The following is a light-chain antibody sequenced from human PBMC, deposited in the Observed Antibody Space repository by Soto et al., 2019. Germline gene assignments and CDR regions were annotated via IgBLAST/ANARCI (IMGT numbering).Light chain of an antibody. V-gene: IGKV3-20*01. J-gene: IGKJ2*01. Sequence: EIVLTQSPGTLSFSPGERATLSCRASQSIISNSLAWYQQKPGQAPRLLISGASSRATGIPDRFSGSGSGTYCTLTVSRLEPEDFVVFYCQQYGSSPPTFGQGTKVEIK. CDR3: QQYGSSPPT. CDR1: QSIISNS. CDR2: GAS.